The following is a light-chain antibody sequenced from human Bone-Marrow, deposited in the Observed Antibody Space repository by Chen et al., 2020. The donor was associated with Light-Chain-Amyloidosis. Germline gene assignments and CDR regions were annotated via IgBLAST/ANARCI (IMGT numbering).Light chain of an antibody. CDR1: QSIRGN. V-gene: IGKV3-15*01. J-gene: IGKJ1*01. CDR2: GAS. CDR3: QQYDNWPLT. Sequence: VMTQSPGALSAAPGATATLSCRASQSIRGNLAWYQQRPGQAPRLLIYGASARATGIPARFSGSGFETDFTLTISTIQSEDFAVYYCQQYDNWPLTFGQGTRVDIK.